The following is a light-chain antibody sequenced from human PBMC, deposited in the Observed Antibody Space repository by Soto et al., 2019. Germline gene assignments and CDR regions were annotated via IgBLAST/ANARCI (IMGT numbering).Light chain of an antibody. CDR2: GAS. CDR3: QQYGNAPWT. Sequence: EIVLTQSPGTLSLSPGEGATLSCRASQSVNSDSLAWYQQKPGQAPRLLICGASTRATSVPARFSGSVSGTESTLTINSLQSEDFAVYYCQQYGNAPWTFGQGTKVDIK. J-gene: IGKJ1*01. V-gene: IGKV3-20*01. CDR1: QSVNSDS.